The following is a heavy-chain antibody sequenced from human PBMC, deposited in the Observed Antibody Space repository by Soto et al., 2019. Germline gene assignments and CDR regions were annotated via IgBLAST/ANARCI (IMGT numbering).Heavy chain of an antibody. CDR1: GFTFSSYG. J-gene: IGHJ5*02. V-gene: IGHV3-30*18. CDR2: ISYDGSNK. Sequence: GGSLRLSCAASGFTFSSYGMHWVRQAPGKGLEWVAVISYDGSNKYYADSVKGRFTISRDNSKNTLYLQMNSLRAEDTAVYYCAKDHIVVVVAATPPWFDPWGQGTLVTVSS. CDR3: AKDHIVVVVAATPPWFDP. D-gene: IGHD2-15*01.